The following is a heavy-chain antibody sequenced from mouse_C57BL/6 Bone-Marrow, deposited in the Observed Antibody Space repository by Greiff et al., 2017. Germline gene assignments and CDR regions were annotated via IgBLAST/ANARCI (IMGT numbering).Heavy chain of an antibody. CDR1: GYTFTSYW. D-gene: IGHD2-4*01. Sequence: QVQLQQPGAELVRPGSSVKLSCTASGYTFTSYWMHWVKQRPIQGLEWIGNIDPSDSETHYNQKFKDKATLTVDKSSSTAYMQLSSLTSEDSAVYYCARSDYGGVFFAYWGQGTLVTVSA. CDR3: ARSDYGGVFFAY. V-gene: IGHV1-52*01. J-gene: IGHJ3*01. CDR2: IDPSDSET.